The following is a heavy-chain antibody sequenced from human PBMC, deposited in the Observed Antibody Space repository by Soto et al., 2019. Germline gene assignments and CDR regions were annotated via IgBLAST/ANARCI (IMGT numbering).Heavy chain of an antibody. CDR1: GYTFSRYG. J-gene: IGHJ6*02. CDR2: ISAYNENT. D-gene: IGHD2-15*01. V-gene: IGHV1-18*01. Sequence: ASVKVSCKASGYTFSRYGISWVRQAPGQGLERMGWISAYNENTKYAQKFQGRVTMTTDTSTSTAYMELRSLTSEDTAMYYCAREGFCSSGSCALYSHDFFGMDVWGQGTTVTVSS. CDR3: AREGFCSSGSCALYSHDFFGMDV.